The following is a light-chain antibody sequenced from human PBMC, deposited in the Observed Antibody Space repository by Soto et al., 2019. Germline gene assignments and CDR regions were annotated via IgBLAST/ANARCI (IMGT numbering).Light chain of an antibody. Sequence: QSVLTQPASVSGSPGQSITISCTGTSSDVGGHNYVSWYQQHPGKAPKFMIFEVSNRPSGVSNRFSGSKSGNTASLTISGLQAEDEADYYCSLYTSSNTWVFGGGTKVTVL. J-gene: IGLJ3*02. CDR2: EVS. V-gene: IGLV2-14*01. CDR1: SSDVGGHNY. CDR3: SLYTSSNTWV.